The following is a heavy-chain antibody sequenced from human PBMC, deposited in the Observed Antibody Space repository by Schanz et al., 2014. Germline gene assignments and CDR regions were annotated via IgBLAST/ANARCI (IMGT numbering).Heavy chain of an antibody. J-gene: IGHJ4*02. CDR3: ARGRKWTFDL. CDR1: GGSFSGYY. V-gene: IGHV4-34*01. Sequence: QVQLQQWGAGLLKPSETLSLTCAVYGGSFSGYYWSWIRQPPGKGLEWIGESDHSGSTNYNASLKSRVPLSVDTPKKQFSLKLSSVTAADTAVYYCARGRKWTFDLWGQGTLVTVSS. CDR2: SDHSGST. D-gene: IGHD2-8*01.